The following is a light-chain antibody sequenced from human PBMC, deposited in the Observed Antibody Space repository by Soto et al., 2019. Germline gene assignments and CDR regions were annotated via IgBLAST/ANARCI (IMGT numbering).Light chain of an antibody. J-gene: IGKJ2*01. Sequence: DIQMTQSPSSLSASVGDRVTITCRASQSISSWVAWYQQKPGNAPKLLIYQASILEVGVPSRFSGSGSGTEFTLTISSLQPDDFATYYCQQYNSFWYSFAQGTKLEIK. CDR3: QQYNSFWYS. CDR2: QAS. CDR1: QSISSW. V-gene: IGKV1-5*03.